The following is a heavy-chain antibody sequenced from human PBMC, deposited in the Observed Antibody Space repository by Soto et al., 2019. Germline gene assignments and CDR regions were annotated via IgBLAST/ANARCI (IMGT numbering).Heavy chain of an antibody. D-gene: IGHD2-2*01. Sequence: ETLSLTCTVSGGSVNSGGYYWTWIRQTPGRGLEWIGYVYFRGNTNYNPSLKSRVTISVDTSKNQFSLKLSSVTAADTAVYYCAREGGHCSSTSCYPLGEPWGQGTLVTVSS. CDR2: VYFRGNT. V-gene: IGHV4-61*08. CDR3: AREGGHCSSTSCYPLGEP. J-gene: IGHJ5*02. CDR1: GGSVNSGGYY.